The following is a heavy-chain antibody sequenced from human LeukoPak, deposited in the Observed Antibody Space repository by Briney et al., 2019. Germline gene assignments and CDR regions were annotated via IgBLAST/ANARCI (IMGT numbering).Heavy chain of an antibody. J-gene: IGHJ5*02. CDR3: ANGGAVRT. CDR1: GFTVSSNY. D-gene: IGHD3-16*01. CDR2: ISGSGGST. V-gene: IGHV3-23*01. Sequence: GGSLRLSCAASGFTVSSNYMSWVRQAPGKGLEWVSAISGSGGSTYYADSVKGRFTISRDNSKNTLYLQMNSLRAEDTAVYYCANGGAVRTWGQGTLVTVSS.